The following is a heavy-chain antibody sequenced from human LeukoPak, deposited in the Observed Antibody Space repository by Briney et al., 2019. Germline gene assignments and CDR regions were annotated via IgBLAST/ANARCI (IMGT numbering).Heavy chain of an antibody. CDR2: IKQDGSEK. CDR3: ARDRVTEWYYYYYMDV. CDR1: GFTFSSYW. Sequence: PGGSLRLSCAASGFTFSSYWMSWVRQAPGKGLEWVANIKQDGSEKYYVDSVKGRFTISRDNAKNSLYLQMNSLRAEDTAVYYCARDRVTEWYYYYYMDVWGKGTTVTVSS. V-gene: IGHV3-7*01. J-gene: IGHJ6*03. D-gene: IGHD3-3*01.